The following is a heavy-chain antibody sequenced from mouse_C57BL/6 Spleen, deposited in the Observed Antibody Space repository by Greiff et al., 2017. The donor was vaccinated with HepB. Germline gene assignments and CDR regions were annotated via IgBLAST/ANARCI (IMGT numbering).Heavy chain of an antibody. D-gene: IGHD3-3*01. CDR1: GYTFTSYW. CDR2: IDPNSGGT. J-gene: IGHJ4*01. V-gene: IGHV1-72*01. CDR3: ARRPGRDAMDY. Sequence: QVQLQQPGAELVKPGASVKLSCKASGYTFTSYWMHWVKQRPGRGLEWIGRIDPNSGGTKYNEKFKSKATLTVDKPSSTAYMKLSSLTSEDSAVYYCARRPGRDAMDYWGQGTSVTVSS.